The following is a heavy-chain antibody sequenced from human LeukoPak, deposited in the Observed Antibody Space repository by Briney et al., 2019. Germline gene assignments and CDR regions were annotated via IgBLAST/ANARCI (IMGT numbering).Heavy chain of an antibody. CDR3: AREGAGYCSGGSCYVDAKFDY. Sequence: GRSLRLSCAASGFTFSSYAMRWVRQAPGKGLEWVAVISDDGSNKYYADSVKGRFTISRDNSKNTLYLQMNSLRAEDTAVYYCAREGAGYCSGGSCYVDAKFDYWGQGTLVTVSS. J-gene: IGHJ4*02. CDR1: GFTFSSYA. D-gene: IGHD2-15*01. V-gene: IGHV3-30-3*01. CDR2: ISDDGSNK.